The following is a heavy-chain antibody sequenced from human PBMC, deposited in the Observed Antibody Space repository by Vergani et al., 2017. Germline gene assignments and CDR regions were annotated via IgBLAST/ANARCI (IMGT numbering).Heavy chain of an antibody. Sequence: QLQLQESGPGLVKPSETLSLTCTVSGGSISSNNYYWGWIRQPPGKGLEWIGSIYYSGSTYYNPSLKSRVTISVDTSKNQLSLKLSSVTAADTAVYYCAREGLXSTYYDFWSGYSYWYFDLWGRGTLVTVSS. CDR2: IYYSGST. D-gene: IGHD3-3*01. V-gene: IGHV4-39*02. CDR3: AREGLXSTYYDFWSGYSYWYFDL. J-gene: IGHJ2*01. CDR1: GGSISSNNYY.